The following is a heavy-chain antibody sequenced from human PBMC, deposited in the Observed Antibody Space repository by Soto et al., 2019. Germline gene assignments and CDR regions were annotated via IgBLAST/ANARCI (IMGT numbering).Heavy chain of an antibody. Sequence: PGGSLRLSCAASGFTFSSYAMSWVRQAPGKGLEWVSAISGSGGSTYYADSVKGRFTISRDNSKNTLYLQMNSLRAEDTAVYYCAKGADTIVGVAPYYYYGMDVWGQGTTVTVSS. CDR1: GFTFSSYA. CDR3: AKGADTIVGVAPYYYYGMDV. J-gene: IGHJ6*02. V-gene: IGHV3-23*01. D-gene: IGHD3-3*01. CDR2: ISGSGGST.